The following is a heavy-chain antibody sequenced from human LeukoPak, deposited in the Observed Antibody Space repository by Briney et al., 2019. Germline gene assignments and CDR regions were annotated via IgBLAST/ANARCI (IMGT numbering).Heavy chain of an antibody. Sequence: SVKVSCKASGGTFSSYAISWVRQAPGQGLEWMGRIIPILGIANYAQKFQGRVTITADKSTSTAYMELSSLRSEDTAVYYCARDLFASTSYYYGSGSQYFDYWGQGTLVTVSS. CDR2: IIPILGIA. V-gene: IGHV1-69*04. CDR1: GGTFSSYA. D-gene: IGHD3-10*01. J-gene: IGHJ4*02. CDR3: ARDLFASTSYYYGSGSQYFDY.